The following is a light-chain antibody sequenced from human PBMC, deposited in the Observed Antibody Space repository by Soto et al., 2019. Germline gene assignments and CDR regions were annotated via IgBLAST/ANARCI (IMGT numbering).Light chain of an antibody. Sequence: EIVMTQSPATLSVSPGARVTLSSRASQSVMNNLAGYQHKPGHAPRLLIADPSTEATVNPARFTVSGYGTDFSLSMTSLRSEDVGSHYCPHFHRWPVTFSRGAKVAI. CDR2: DPS. CDR3: PHFHRWPVT. V-gene: IGKV3-15*01. J-gene: IGKJ4*01. CDR1: QSVMNN.